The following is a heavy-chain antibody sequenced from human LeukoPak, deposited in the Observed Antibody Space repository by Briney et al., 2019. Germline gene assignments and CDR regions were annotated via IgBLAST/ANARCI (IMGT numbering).Heavy chain of an antibody. CDR2: MYYNGNT. CDR3: ARHIFYFNSVSYSDF. CDR1: GDSITTSY. Sequence: SETLSLTCTVSGDSITTSYWSWIRQPPGKGLEWIGYMYYNGNTNSNPSLKSRVTMSVDTSKNQFSLTLNSVTAADTAVYYCARHIFYFNSVSYSDFWGQGTLVTVSS. D-gene: IGHD3-10*01. V-gene: IGHV4-59*08. J-gene: IGHJ4*02.